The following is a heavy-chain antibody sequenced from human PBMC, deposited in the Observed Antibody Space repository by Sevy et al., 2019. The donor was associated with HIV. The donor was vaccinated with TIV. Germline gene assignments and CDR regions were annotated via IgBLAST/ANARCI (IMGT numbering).Heavy chain of an antibody. CDR1: GFTFSAYW. J-gene: IGHJ4*02. D-gene: IGHD3-16*01. CDR3: AQETVGRFDS. V-gene: IGHV3-7*01. Sequence: GGSLRLSCAASGFTFSAYWMNWVRQAPGKGLEWVANIKSDGSDKHYVDSVEGRFTISRDNAKNSLYLQMNSLRVEDTAVYCCAQETVGRFDSWGQGTLVTVSS. CDR2: IKSDGSDK.